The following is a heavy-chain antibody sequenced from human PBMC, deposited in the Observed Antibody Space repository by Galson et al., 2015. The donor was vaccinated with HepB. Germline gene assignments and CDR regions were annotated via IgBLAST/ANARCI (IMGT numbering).Heavy chain of an antibody. J-gene: IGHJ2*01. D-gene: IGHD3-22*01. CDR1: GYTFNSSG. CDR2: INAYNGNT. CDR3: ARVSYDGSGYGPYWYFDL. Sequence: SVKVSCKASGYTFNSSGLSWVRQAPGQGLEWMGWINAYNGNTNYAQKLQGRATMTTDTSTSTAHMELRSLRSDDTAVCYCARVSYDGSGYGPYWYFDLWGRGTLVTVSS. V-gene: IGHV1-18*01.